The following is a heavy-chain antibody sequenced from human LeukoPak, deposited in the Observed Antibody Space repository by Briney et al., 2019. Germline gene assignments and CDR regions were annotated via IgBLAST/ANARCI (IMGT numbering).Heavy chain of an antibody. V-gene: IGHV4-59*01. CDR1: GPSISSDY. CDR2: IYSSGSN. CDR3: ARGGIHLDWAYKDV. Sequence: PSETLSLTCTVAGPSISSDYSSWIRQPPGKGLEWIGYIYSSGSNNYNPSLKRRVTISVDTSKNQFSLKLSSVTAADTAVYYCARGGIHLDWAYKDVWGKGTTVTVSS. D-gene: IGHD5-18*01. J-gene: IGHJ6*03.